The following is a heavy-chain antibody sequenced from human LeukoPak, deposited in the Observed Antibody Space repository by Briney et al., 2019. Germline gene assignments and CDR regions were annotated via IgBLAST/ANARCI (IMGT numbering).Heavy chain of an antibody. D-gene: IGHD6-13*01. CDR3: AIFSADSSSWYYYYYGMDV. CDR1: GFTFDDYA. J-gene: IGHJ6*02. CDR2: INSDGSST. V-gene: IGHV3-74*01. Sequence: GGSLRLSCAASGFTFDDYAMHWVRQAPGKGLVWVSRINSDGSSTSYADSVKGRFTISRDNAKNTLYLQMNSLRAEDTAVYYCAIFSADSSSWYYYYYGMDVWGQGTTVTVSS.